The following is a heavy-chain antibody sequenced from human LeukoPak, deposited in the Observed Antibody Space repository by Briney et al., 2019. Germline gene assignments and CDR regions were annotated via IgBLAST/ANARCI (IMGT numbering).Heavy chain of an antibody. V-gene: IGHV4-59*12. D-gene: IGHD1-7*01. CDR2: IYYSGGT. Sequence: SETLSLTCTVSGGSISSYYWSWIRQPPGKGLEWIGYIYYSGGTNYNPSLKSRVAISVDTSKNQFSLKLSSVTAADTAVYYCARDPTGATNGGLDYWGQGTLVTVSS. CDR1: GGSISSYY. J-gene: IGHJ4*02. CDR3: ARDPTGATNGGLDY.